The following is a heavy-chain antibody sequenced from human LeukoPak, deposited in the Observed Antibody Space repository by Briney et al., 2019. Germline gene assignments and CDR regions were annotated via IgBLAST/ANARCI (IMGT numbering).Heavy chain of an antibody. CDR3: ARSPAGIDY. J-gene: IGHJ4*02. V-gene: IGHV4-59*01. D-gene: IGHD6-13*01. Sequence: SETLSLTCNISGGSIGSYYWSWIRQSPGMGLEWIGYIYYSGSTNYNPSLKSRVTISVDTSKNQFSLKLSSVTAADTAVYYCARSPAGIDYWGQGTLVTVSS. CDR1: GGSIGSYY. CDR2: IYYSGST.